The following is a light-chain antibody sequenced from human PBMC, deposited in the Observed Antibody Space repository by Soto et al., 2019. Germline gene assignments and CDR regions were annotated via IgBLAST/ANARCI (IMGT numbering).Light chain of an antibody. Sequence: DIEMTQTPSFVSASLGDRCTITCRASQGISSSLYWYEQKPGKAPKLLXYPATILQSGVPSRFSGSESGTDFTLTISSLQPEDFAPYYCQQLNSYPITFGQGTRLEIK. V-gene: IGKV1-12*01. CDR3: QQLNSYPIT. CDR2: PAT. CDR1: QGISSS. J-gene: IGKJ5*01.